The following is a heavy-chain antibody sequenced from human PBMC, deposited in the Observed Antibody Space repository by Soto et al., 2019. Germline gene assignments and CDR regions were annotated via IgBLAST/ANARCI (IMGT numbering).Heavy chain of an antibody. CDR3: ARAFRYCSGVSCKTPAEYFQH. D-gene: IGHD2-15*01. CDR1: GGSISSGGYY. Sequence: SETLSLTCTVSGGSISSGGYYWSWIRQHPGKGLEWIGYIYYSGSTYYNPSLKSRVTISVDTSKNQFSLKLSSVTAADTAVYYCARAFRYCSGVSCKTPAEYFQHWGQGTQVTVSS. CDR2: IYYSGST. J-gene: IGHJ1*01. V-gene: IGHV4-31*03.